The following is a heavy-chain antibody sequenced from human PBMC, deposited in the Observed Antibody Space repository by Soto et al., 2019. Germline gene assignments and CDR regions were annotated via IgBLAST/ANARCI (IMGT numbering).Heavy chain of an antibody. D-gene: IGHD6-19*01. J-gene: IGHJ5*02. CDR3: AKMAKTGWLRLPIYS. CDR1: GFTFNTFP. CDR2: SSATGAVT. Sequence: EVQLLESGGGFVRSGGSLKLSCAASGFTFNTFPMTWVRQAPGKGLEWVSSSSATGAVTSDADSVKGRFSISRDNSNNTLYIHTNTLPADVTVVYYCAKMAKTGWLRLPIYSLGQGTLDTVS. V-gene: IGHV3-23*01.